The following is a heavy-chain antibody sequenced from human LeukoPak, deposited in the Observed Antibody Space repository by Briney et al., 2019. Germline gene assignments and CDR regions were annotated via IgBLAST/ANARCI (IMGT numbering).Heavy chain of an antibody. J-gene: IGHJ4*02. CDR3: ARGPNYSGYGNFDY. V-gene: IGHV4-59*01. CDR1: GGSISSDY. Sequence: SETLSLTCTVYGGSISSDYWSWIRQPPGRGLEWIGEIYYSGSTNYNPSLKSRVTISVDTSKNQFSLELTSVTAADTAVYYCARGPNYSGYGNFDYWGQGTLVTVSS. CDR2: IYYSGST. D-gene: IGHD5-12*01.